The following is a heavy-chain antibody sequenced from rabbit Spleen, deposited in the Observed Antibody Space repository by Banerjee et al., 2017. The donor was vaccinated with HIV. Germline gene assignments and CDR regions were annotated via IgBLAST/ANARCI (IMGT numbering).Heavy chain of an antibody. Sequence: QSLEESGGGLVQPEGSLTLTCTASGFSFSSGYNMCWVRQAPGKGLEWIACIYAGSSAFTYFASWAKGRFTISKTSSTTVTLQMTSLTAADTATYFCARDTGSSFSSYGMDLWGPGTL. J-gene: IGHJ6*01. V-gene: IGHV1S40*01. CDR3: ARDTGSSFSSYGMDL. CDR2: IYAGSSAFT. CDR1: GFSFSSGYN. D-gene: IGHD8-1*01.